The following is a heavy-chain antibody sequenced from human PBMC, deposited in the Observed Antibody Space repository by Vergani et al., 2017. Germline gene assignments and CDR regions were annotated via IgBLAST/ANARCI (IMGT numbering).Heavy chain of an antibody. CDR3: AKVGRIAAAVKGFDY. V-gene: IGHV4-59*11. D-gene: IGHD6-13*01. Sequence: QVQLQESGPGLVKPSETLSLTCTVSGGSISSHYWSWIRQPPGKGLEWIGYIYYSGSTNYNPSLKSRVTISVDTSKNQFSLKLSSVTAADTAVYYCAKVGRIAAAVKGFDYWGQGTLVTVSS. CDR1: GGSISSHY. J-gene: IGHJ4*02. CDR2: IYYSGST.